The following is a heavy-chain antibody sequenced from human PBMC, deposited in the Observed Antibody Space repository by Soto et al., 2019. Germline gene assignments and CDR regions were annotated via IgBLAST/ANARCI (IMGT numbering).Heavy chain of an antibody. V-gene: IGHV3-23*01. Sequence: GGSLRLSCAASGFTFSSYAMSWVRQAPGKGLEWVSAISGSGGSTYYADSVKGRFTISRDNSKNTLYLQMNSLRAEDTAVYYCAREPMVRGVVSAVSAFDYWGQGTLVTVSS. CDR2: ISGSGGST. J-gene: IGHJ4*02. CDR1: GFTFSSYA. CDR3: AREPMVRGVVSAVSAFDY. D-gene: IGHD3-10*01.